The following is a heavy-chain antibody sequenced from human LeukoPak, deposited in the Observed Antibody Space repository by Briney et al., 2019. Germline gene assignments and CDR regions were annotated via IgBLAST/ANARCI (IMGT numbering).Heavy chain of an antibody. V-gene: IGHV4-59*03. CDR2: SYYKVST. D-gene: IGHD6-6*01. CDR3: VGGKYSSSYFDY. J-gene: IGHJ4*02. Sequence: SETLSLTCSVSDGSISNHYWSWIRQSPEKGLEWIGYSYYKVSTNYNPSLRSRVTISVDTSKNQFSLKLSSVTAADTAVYFCVGGKYSSSYFDYWGQGTLVTVSS. CDR1: DGSISNHY.